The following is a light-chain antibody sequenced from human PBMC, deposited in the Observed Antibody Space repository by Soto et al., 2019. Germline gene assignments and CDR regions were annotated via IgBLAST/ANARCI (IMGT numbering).Light chain of an antibody. Sequence: DIQMTQSPSTLSASVGDRVTITCRASQSISSWLAWYQQKPGKAPKLLIYDASSLESGVPSRFSGSGSGTEFTLTISSLQPDDFAPYYCQQYKSYPSTFGQGTKVEIK. V-gene: IGKV1-5*01. CDR1: QSISSW. J-gene: IGKJ1*01. CDR2: DAS. CDR3: QQYKSYPST.